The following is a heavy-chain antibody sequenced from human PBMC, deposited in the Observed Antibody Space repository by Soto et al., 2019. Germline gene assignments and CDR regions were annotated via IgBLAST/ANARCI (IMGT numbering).Heavy chain of an antibody. D-gene: IGHD2-21*02. CDR1: GFPFSSYA. Sequence: PGGSLRLSCAASGFPFSSYAIHWVRQAPGKGLEWVAVISYDGSNKYYADSVKGRFTISRDNSKNTLYLQMSSLRAEDTAVYYCASPGGDYFLDWFDPWGQGTLVTVSS. J-gene: IGHJ5*02. CDR3: ASPGGDYFLDWFDP. V-gene: IGHV3-30-3*01. CDR2: ISYDGSNK.